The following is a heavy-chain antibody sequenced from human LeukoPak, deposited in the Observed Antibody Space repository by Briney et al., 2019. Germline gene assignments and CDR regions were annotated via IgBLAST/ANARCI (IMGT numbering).Heavy chain of an antibody. J-gene: IGHJ1*01. Sequence: SETLSLTCTVSGGSISSGGYYWSWIRQHPGKGLEWIGYIYYSGTINYNPSLESRVTISVDTSKNQFSLRLTSVAAADTAVYYCARHGTAAGPFQLWGQGTLVAVSS. V-gene: IGHV4-61*08. D-gene: IGHD2-21*02. CDR1: GGSISSGGYY. CDR3: ARHGTAAGPFQL. CDR2: IYYSGTI.